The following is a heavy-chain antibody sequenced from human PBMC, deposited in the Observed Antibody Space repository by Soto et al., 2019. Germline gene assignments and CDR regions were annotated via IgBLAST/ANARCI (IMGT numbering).Heavy chain of an antibody. Sequence: QVVESGGGLVQPGGSLRLSCAASGFAFSHYWMFWVRQAPGMGLEWVANIKEDGRERNYVDSVKGRYTVSRDSAKNSVNLETINLRREDSAVYYCARDRGGRSGKDVWGKATTVTVSS. CDR1: GFAFSHYW. CDR3: ARDRGGRSGKDV. J-gene: IGHJ6*04. D-gene: IGHD3-16*01. CDR2: IKEDGRER. V-gene: IGHV3-7*01.